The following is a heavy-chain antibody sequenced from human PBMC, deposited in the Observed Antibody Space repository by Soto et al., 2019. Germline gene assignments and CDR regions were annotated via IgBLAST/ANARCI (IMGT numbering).Heavy chain of an antibody. CDR2: ISTTNSYI. CDR1: GFRFSTYS. CDR3: TRDPVPDSSGYFPFDY. J-gene: IGHJ4*02. D-gene: IGHD3-22*01. V-gene: IGHV3-21*01. Sequence: EVQLVESGGGLVQPGGSLRLSCAASGFRFSTYSMNWVRQAPGKGLEWVASISTTNSYIYYADSVRGRFTISRDNAKNALFLQMNSVRAEDTAVYYCTRDPVPDSSGYFPFDYWGQGTLVTVSS.